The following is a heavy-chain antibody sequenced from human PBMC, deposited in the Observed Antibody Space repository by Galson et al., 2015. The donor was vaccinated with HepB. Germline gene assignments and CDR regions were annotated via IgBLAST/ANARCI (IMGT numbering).Heavy chain of an antibody. CDR1: GFTFSSYA. CDR2: ISYDGSNK. Sequence: SLRLSCAASGFTFSSYAINWVRQAPGKGLEWVAVISYDGSNKYYADSVRGRFTISRDNSKNTLYLQMNSLRADDTAVYYCARGGEWVQARGMDVWGQGTTVAVSS. CDR3: ARGGEWVQARGMDV. J-gene: IGHJ6*02. V-gene: IGHV3-30-3*01. D-gene: IGHD3-16*01.